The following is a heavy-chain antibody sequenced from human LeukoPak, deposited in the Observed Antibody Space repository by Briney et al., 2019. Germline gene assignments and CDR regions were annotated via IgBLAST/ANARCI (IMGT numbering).Heavy chain of an antibody. J-gene: IGHJ4*02. Sequence: PGGSLRLPRAASGFAFSAYWMHWVRQAPGKGLEWVSRINEDATTISYADSVKGRFIISRDNSKKSLYLQMNNLRAEDTAVYYCVRDLVFVWTPGDDFDFWGQGTLVTVSS. CDR2: INEDATTI. CDR1: GFAFSAYW. CDR3: VRDLVFVWTPGDDFDF. V-gene: IGHV3-74*01. D-gene: IGHD3-16*01.